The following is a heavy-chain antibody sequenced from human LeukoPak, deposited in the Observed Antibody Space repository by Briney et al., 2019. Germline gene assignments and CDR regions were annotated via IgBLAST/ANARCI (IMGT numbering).Heavy chain of an antibody. Sequence: SVKVCCKASGGTFSSYAISWVRQAPGQGLEWMGGIIPIFGTANYAQKFQGRVTITADESTSTAYMELSSLRSEDTAVYYCARSWYCSSTSCPSTYYYGMDVWGQGTTVTVSS. D-gene: IGHD2-2*01. V-gene: IGHV1-69*13. CDR1: GGTFSSYA. J-gene: IGHJ6*02. CDR2: IIPIFGTA. CDR3: ARSWYCSSTSCPSTYYYGMDV.